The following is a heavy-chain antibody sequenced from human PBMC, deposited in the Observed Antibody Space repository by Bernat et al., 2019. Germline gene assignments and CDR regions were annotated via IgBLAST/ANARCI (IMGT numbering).Heavy chain of an antibody. J-gene: IGHJ2*01. CDR1: GGSFSGYF. V-gene: IGHV4-34*01. D-gene: IGHD2-15*01. Sequence: QLLLQESGPGLVKSSETLSLTCAVYGGSFSGYFWTWIRQPPGKGLEWIAEMNHAGSTNYNPSLKSRVTISIDTSKNQFSLKLASVTAADTAVYYCARGLGRRYFDLWGRDTLVTVSS. CDR2: MNHAGST. CDR3: ARGLGRRYFDL.